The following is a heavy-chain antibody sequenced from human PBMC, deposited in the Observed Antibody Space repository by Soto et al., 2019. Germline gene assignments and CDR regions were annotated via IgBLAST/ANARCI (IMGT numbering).Heavy chain of an antibody. V-gene: IGHV3-9*01. D-gene: IGHD2-2*01. Sequence: EVQLVESGGNLVQPGRSLRLSCAASGFIFDDYAMHWVRQPPGKGLEWVSGISWNSGSIGYADSVKGRFTVSRDNAKKSLYLQMNSLRPEDTALYYCAKDSSSSVLYCDSWGQGTRVSVSS. J-gene: IGHJ4*02. CDR3: AKDSSSSVLYCDS. CDR2: ISWNSGSI. CDR1: GFIFDDYA.